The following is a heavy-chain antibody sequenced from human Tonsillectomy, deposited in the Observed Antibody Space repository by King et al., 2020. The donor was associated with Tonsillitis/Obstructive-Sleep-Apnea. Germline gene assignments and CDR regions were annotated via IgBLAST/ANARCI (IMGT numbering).Heavy chain of an antibody. Sequence: VQLVESGGGVVQPGRSLRLSCAASGFTFSSYGMHWVRQAPGKGLEWVAVISYDGTNKYYADSVKGRFTISRDNSKNTLYLQMNSLRAEDTAVYYCAKDLPPTRAIGVVISYYYYYVGVWGKGTTVTVSS. J-gene: IGHJ6*03. CDR2: ISYDGTNK. D-gene: IGHD3-3*01. CDR1: GFTFSSYG. CDR3: AKDLPPTRAIGVVISYYYYYVGV. V-gene: IGHV3-30*18.